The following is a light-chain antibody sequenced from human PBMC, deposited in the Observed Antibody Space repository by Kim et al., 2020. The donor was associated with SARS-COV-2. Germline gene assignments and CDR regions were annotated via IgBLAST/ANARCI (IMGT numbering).Light chain of an antibody. CDR2: GAS. V-gene: IGKV3-20*01. CDR3: QQYGSSLYT. J-gene: IGKJ2*01. CDR1: QSVSSSY. Sequence: LAPGERATLCCRASQSVSSSYLAWYQQKPGQAPRVIIYGASSRATGIPDRFSGSGSGTDFTLTSSRLEPEDLAVYYCQQYGSSLYTFGQGTKLEI.